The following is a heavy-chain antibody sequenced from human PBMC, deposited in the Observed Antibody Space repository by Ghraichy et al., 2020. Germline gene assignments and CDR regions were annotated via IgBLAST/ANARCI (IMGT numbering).Heavy chain of an antibody. CDR1: GGSFNNYA. J-gene: IGHJ6*02. CDR2: IIPMLGIT. V-gene: IGHV1-69*04. Sequence: SVKVSCKASGGSFNNYAITWVRQAPGQGLEWLGRIIPMLGITNYAQKFQGTVTITADKSTTIAHMELSSLTSEDTAVYFCAREHIRSYNYGTQTYYHGMDVWGQGTSVTVSS. D-gene: IGHD5-18*01. CDR3: AREHIRSYNYGTQTYYHGMDV.